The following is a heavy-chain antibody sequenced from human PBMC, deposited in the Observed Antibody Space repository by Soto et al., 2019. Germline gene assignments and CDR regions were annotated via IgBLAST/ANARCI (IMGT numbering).Heavy chain of an antibody. CDR3: ARDGRYCTWSDCKGDAFDL. CDR1: GFSFSSHW. D-gene: IGHD2-8*01. CDR2: IKEDGTQQ. Sequence: EVQLVESGGGWVQPGGSLRLSCAASGFSFSSHWMTWVRQAPGKGLEWVANIKEDGTQQYYVDSVKGRFFISRDNAKNSLSLQMHSLTAEDTAMYYCARDGRYCTWSDCKGDAFDLWGQGTVVTVSS. J-gene: IGHJ3*01. V-gene: IGHV3-7*01.